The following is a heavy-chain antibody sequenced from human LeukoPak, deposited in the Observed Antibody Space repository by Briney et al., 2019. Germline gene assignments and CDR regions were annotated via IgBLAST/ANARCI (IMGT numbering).Heavy chain of an antibody. J-gene: IGHJ6*02. CDR1: GFTFSSYA. V-gene: IGHV3-30*14. Sequence: GGSLRLSCAASGFTFSSYAMHWVRQAPGKGLEWVAVISYDGSNKYYADSVKGRFTISRDNSKNTLYLQMNSLRAEDTAVYYCATPSSGDYGGQPGENYGMDVWGQGTTVTVSS. D-gene: IGHD4-17*01. CDR3: ATPSSGDYGGQPGENYGMDV. CDR2: ISYDGSNK.